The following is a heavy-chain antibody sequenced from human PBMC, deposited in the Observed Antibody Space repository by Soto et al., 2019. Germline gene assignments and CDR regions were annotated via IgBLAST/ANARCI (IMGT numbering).Heavy chain of an antibody. CDR1: GGSFSGYY. Sequence: SETLSLTCAVYGGSFSGYYWSWIRQPPGKGLEWIGEINHSGSTNYNPSLKSRVTISVDTSKNQFSLKLSSVTAADTAVYYCASGYLSSGWYNGYGMDVWGQGTPVTV. J-gene: IGHJ6*02. CDR2: INHSGST. D-gene: IGHD6-19*01. CDR3: ASGYLSSGWYNGYGMDV. V-gene: IGHV4-34*01.